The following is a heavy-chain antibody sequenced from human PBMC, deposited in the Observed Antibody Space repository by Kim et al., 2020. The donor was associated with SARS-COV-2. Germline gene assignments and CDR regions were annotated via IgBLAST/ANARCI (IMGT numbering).Heavy chain of an antibody. CDR2: IYGGSGDT. Sequence: ASVKVSCKASGYTFSNFALHWVRQAPGQRPEWMGWIYGGSGDTAYSQNFQGRITITRDSSAGTAYMELSGLTSDDTAVYYCARGGHQVSEPYSPPFEHWGQGALVSVSS. D-gene: IGHD1-26*01. V-gene: IGHV1-3*01. CDR3: ARGGHQVSEPYSPPFEH. J-gene: IGHJ4*02. CDR1: GYTFSNFA.